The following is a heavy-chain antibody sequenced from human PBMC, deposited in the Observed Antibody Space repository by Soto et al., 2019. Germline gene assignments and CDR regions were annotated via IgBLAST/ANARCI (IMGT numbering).Heavy chain of an antibody. J-gene: IGHJ4*02. CDR1: GYSFSFYG. CDR3: ARDRLRGYDSSGFYS. D-gene: IGHD3-22*01. CDR2: INPSDGNR. V-gene: IGHV1-18*01. Sequence: QIQLVQSGAEWRKPGASVKVSCKASGYSFSFYGINWVRQAPGQGLEWMGWINPSDGNRNFAQKXEXSXTLXTATSTNTVFLELRSLKSDDTAIYYCARDRLRGYDSSGFYSWGQGTMVTVSS.